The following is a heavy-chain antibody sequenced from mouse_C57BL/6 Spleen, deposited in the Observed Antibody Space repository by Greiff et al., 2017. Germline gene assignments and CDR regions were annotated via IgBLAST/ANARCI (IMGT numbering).Heavy chain of an antibody. D-gene: IGHD1-1*01. V-gene: IGHV1-50*01. CDR3: ARGGYGTPFAY. CDR2: IDPSDSYT. CDR1: GYTFTSYW. Sequence: QVQLQQPGAELVKPGASVKLSCKASGYTFTSYWMQWVKQRPGQGLEWIGEIDPSDSYTNYNQKFKGKATLTVDTSSSTAYMQLSSLTSEDSAVYDCARGGYGTPFAYWGQGTLVTVSA. J-gene: IGHJ3*01.